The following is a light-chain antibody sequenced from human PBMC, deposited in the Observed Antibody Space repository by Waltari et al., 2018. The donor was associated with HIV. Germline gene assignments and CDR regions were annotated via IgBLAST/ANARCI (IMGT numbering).Light chain of an antibody. V-gene: IGKV1D-12*01. CDR2: AAS. Sequence: DIQRTKSPSSVFASVGDRVTITCRASHYISNLLAWYQQTPGKAPKLLIYAASTLQSGVPSRFSGSGSGALFTLTISRLQPEDFATYFCQQTNSFPYTFGRGTNLEIK. CDR3: QQTNSFPYT. CDR1: HYISNL. J-gene: IGKJ2*01.